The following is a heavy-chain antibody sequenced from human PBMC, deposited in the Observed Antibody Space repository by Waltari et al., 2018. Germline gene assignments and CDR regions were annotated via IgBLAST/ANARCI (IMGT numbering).Heavy chain of an antibody. J-gene: IGHJ4*02. CDR1: GGSISSSSYY. Sequence: QLQLQESGPGLVKPSETLSLTCPVPGGSISSSSYYWGWIRQPPGKGLEWIGSIYYSGSTYYNPSLKSRVTISVDTSKNQFSLKLSSVTAADTAVYYCARLGRGSGWDYFDYWGQGTLVTVSS. V-gene: IGHV4-39*07. D-gene: IGHD6-19*01. CDR2: IYYSGST. CDR3: ARLGRGSGWDYFDY.